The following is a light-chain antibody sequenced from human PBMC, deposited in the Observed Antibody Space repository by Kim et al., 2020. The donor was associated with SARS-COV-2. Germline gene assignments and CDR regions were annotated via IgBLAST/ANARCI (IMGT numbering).Light chain of an antibody. J-gene: IGLJ3*02. CDR3: QAWDSSTAWV. Sequence: SYELTQPPSVYVSPGQTASITCSGDKLGDKYACWYQQKPGQSPVLVIYQDSKRPSGIPERFSGSNSGNTATLTISGTQAMDEADYYCQAWDSSTAWVFGG. CDR2: QDS. V-gene: IGLV3-1*01. CDR1: KLGDKY.